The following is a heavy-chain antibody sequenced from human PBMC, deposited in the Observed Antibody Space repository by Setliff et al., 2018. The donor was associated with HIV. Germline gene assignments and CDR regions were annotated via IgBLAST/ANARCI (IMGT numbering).Heavy chain of an antibody. CDR2: MKYDGTEI. Sequence: GESLKISCAASGFSFRTYWMSWVRQAPGKGLEWVANMKYDGTEIYYVDAVKGRLTISRDNAKKSVFLHMNSLRGEDTAVYSCVREGEYFDTIGHYLVRRFFDLWGQGTMVTVSS. V-gene: IGHV3-7*01. CDR1: GFSFRTYW. D-gene: IGHD3-9*01. J-gene: IGHJ3*01. CDR3: VREGEYFDTIGHYLVRRFFDL.